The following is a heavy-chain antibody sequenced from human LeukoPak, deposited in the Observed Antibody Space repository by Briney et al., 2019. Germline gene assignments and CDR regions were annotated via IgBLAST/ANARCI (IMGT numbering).Heavy chain of an antibody. D-gene: IGHD2-2*01. CDR3: AKGRGTTTGCYDC. Sequence: GGSLRLSCAASGFTFSSYAMSWVRQAPGKGLEWVSVISGGGDSTYYTDSVKGRFTISRDNSKNTLYLQMNSLRGEDTAVYYCAKGRGTTTGCYDCWGQGTLVTVSS. J-gene: IGHJ4*02. V-gene: IGHV3-23*01. CDR1: GFTFSSYA. CDR2: ISGGGDST.